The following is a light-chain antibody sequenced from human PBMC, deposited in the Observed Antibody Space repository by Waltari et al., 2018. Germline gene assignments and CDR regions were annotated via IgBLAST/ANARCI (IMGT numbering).Light chain of an antibody. V-gene: IGKV4-1*01. Sequence: DIVMTQSPDSLALSLGERASINCRSNQSVLNNSDKKNSLAWYQQKPGQPPRLLIYRASNRESGVPDRFSGSGSGTDFALTISSLQAEDVAVYYCQQYYSARRTFGQGTKVEV. CDR1: QSVLNNSDKKNS. CDR3: QQYYSARRT. CDR2: RAS. J-gene: IGKJ1*01.